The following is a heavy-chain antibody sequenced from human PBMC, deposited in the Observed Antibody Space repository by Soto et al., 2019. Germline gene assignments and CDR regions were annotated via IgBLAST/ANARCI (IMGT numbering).Heavy chain of an antibody. CDR1: GGTFSSYA. CDR2: IIPIFGTA. J-gene: IGHJ6*02. CDR3: ARVSYNWNYHYYYGMDV. V-gene: IGHV1-69*13. D-gene: IGHD1-20*01. Sequence: SVKVSCKASGGTFSSYAISWVRQAPGQGLEWMGGIIPIFGTANYAQKFQGRVTITADESTSTAYMELSSLRSEDTAVYYCARVSYNWNYHYYYGMDVWGQGTTVTVSS.